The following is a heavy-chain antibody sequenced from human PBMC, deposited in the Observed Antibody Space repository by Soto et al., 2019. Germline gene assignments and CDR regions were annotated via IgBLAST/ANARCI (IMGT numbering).Heavy chain of an antibody. V-gene: IGHV1-69*13. CDR3: ARDGVPNYDFWSGYIAWFDP. CDR1: GGTFSSYA. Sequence: GASVKVSCKAPGGTFSSYAISWVRQAPGQGLEWMGGIIPIFGTANYAQKFQGRVTITADESTSTAYMELSSLRSEDTAVYYCARDGVPNYDFWSGYIAWFDPWGQGTLVTVSS. D-gene: IGHD3-3*01. CDR2: IIPIFGTA. J-gene: IGHJ5*02.